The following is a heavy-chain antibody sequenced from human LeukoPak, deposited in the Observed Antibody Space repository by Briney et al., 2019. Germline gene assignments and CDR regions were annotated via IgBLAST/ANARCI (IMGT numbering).Heavy chain of an antibody. J-gene: IGHJ4*02. V-gene: IGHV4-61*01. Sequence: SETLSLTCTVSGGSVSSGNYYWSWIRQPPGKGLDWIGYIYYSGSTNYNPSLKSRVAISVDTSKNQFSLRLSSVTAADTAVYYCARDPSGYFNYWGQGTLATVSS. CDR1: GGSVSSGNYY. CDR3: ARDPSGYFNY. D-gene: IGHD3-22*01. CDR2: IYYSGST.